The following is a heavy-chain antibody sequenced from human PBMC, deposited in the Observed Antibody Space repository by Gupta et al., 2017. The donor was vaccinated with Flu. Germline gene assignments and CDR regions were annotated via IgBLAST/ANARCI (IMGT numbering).Heavy chain of an antibody. D-gene: IGHD1-1*01. J-gene: IGHJ4*02. CDR2: IHYSEST. Sequence: QLQLQESGPGLVAPSAPLSLTCPVSGGSIGSQYWSWIRQPPGKGLEWIGYIHYSESTVYNPSLKTRVTISVDTPQGQFYRKMSSLTAADTAGDYGARHAFREQYFDSWGQGTRGTVSS. V-gene: IGHV4-59*08. CDR3: ARHAFREQYFDS. CDR1: GGSIGSQY.